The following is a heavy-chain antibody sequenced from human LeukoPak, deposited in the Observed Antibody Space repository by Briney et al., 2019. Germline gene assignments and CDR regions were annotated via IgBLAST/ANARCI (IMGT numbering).Heavy chain of an antibody. CDR2: IYHSGST. J-gene: IGHJ4*02. V-gene: IGHV4-38-2*02. CDR1: GYSISSGYY. CDR3: AKDSSSSDFDY. Sequence: SETLSLTCTVSGYSISSGYYWGRIRQPPGKGLEWIGSIYHSGSTYYNPSLKSRVTISVDTSKNQFSLKLSSVTAADTAVYYCAKDSSSSDFDYWGQGTLVTVSS. D-gene: IGHD6-6*01.